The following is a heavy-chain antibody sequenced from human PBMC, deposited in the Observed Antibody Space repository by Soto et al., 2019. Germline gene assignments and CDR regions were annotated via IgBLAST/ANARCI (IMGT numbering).Heavy chain of an antibody. J-gene: IGHJ6*03. Sequence: SLLLSVTCGVDGGSRAGCYRRRISKPPGKGLEWIGEIHHSGSTNYNPSLKSRVTISVDTSKNQFSLKLSSVTAADTAVYYCARHLRGYYFFSRYSAGAYYYYMDVWGKGTTVTVPS. V-gene: IGHV4-34*01. CDR2: IHHSGST. CDR3: ARHLRGYYFFSRYSAGAYYYYMDV. D-gene: IGHD3-3*01. CDR1: GGSRAGCY.